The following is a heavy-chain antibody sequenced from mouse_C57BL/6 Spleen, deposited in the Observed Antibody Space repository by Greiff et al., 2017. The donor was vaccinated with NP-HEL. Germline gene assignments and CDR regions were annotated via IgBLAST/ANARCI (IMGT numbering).Heavy chain of an antibody. CDR2: IYPRDGST. CDR3: ARWEVTTVVPHYAMDY. J-gene: IGHJ4*01. CDR1: GYTFTSYD. Sequence: QVQLKESGPELVKPGASVKLSCKASGYTFTSYDINWVKQRPGQGLEWIGWIYPRDGSTKYNEKFKGKATLTVDTSSSTAYMELHSLTSEDSAVYFCARWEVTTVVPHYAMDYWGQGTSVTVSS. V-gene: IGHV1-85*01. D-gene: IGHD1-1*01.